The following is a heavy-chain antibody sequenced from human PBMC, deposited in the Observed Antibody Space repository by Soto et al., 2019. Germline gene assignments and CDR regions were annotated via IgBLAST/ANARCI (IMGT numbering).Heavy chain of an antibody. CDR2: INPNSGDT. Sequence: QVQLVQSGAEVKKPGASVKVSCKASGYTFTGYYMHWVRQAPGQGLEWMGWINPNSGDTNYAQKFQGWVTMTRDTSISTAYMELSRLRSDDTAVYYCARAPDYDRRVFDYWGQGTLVTVSS. V-gene: IGHV1-2*04. CDR1: GYTFTGYY. J-gene: IGHJ4*02. D-gene: IGHD3-22*01. CDR3: ARAPDYDRRVFDY.